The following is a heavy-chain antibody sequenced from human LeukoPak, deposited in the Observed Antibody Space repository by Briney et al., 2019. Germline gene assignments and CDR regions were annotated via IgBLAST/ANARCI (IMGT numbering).Heavy chain of an antibody. CDR1: GYTFTSYY. J-gene: IGHJ5*02. CDR3: ARAGEGSYGSGSYSWFDP. V-gene: IGHV1-46*01. D-gene: IGHD3-10*01. CDR2: INPSGGST. Sequence: ASVKVSCKASGYTFTSYYMHWVRQAPGQGLEWMGIINPSGGSTRYAQKFQGRVTMTRDTSTSTVYMELSSLRSEDTAVYYCARAGEGSYGSGSYSWFDPWGQGTLVTVSS.